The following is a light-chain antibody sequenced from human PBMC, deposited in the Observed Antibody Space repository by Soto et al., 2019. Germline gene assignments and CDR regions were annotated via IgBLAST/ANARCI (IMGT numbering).Light chain of an antibody. CDR3: QQYNTYSPAT. CDR2: DAS. V-gene: IGKV1-5*01. CDR1: HSISTW. Sequence: PMTQSPSTLSASVGDRVTITCRASHSISTWLAWFQQKPGKAPRLLIYDASSLEDGVPSRFSCGGSGTEFTLTISSLQPDDFASYYCQQYNTYSPATFGQGTKVEVK. J-gene: IGKJ1*01.